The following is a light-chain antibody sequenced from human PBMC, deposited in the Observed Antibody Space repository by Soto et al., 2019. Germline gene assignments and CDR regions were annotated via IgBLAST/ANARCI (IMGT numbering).Light chain of an antibody. V-gene: IGKV1-9*01. CDR1: RGITTH. CDR3: QELNSHPRNT. CDR2: GAS. Sequence: DIQLTQSPSFLSASVGDTVTITCRASRGITTHLAWYQQKPGKAPNLLIYGASYLQSGVPSRFSGSGSGTDFTLTITSLQPEDFVTYDCQELNSHPRNTFGQGTKLEIK. J-gene: IGKJ2*01.